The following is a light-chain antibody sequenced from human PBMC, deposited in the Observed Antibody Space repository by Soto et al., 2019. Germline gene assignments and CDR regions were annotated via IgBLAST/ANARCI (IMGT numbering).Light chain of an antibody. CDR1: QSISRS. V-gene: IGKV1-5*03. CDR3: QQYESYPVT. Sequence: DIQMTQSPSTLSASVGDRVTITCRASQSISRSLAWYQQKPGKAPKILIYKASSLESGVPSRFSGSGSGTEFPLTISSLQPDDFATYYCQQYESYPVTFGQGTRLVI. J-gene: IGKJ5*01. CDR2: KAS.